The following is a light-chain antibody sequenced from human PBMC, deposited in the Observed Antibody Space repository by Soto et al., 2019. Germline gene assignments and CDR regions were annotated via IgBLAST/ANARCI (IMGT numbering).Light chain of an antibody. J-gene: IGKJ1*01. CDR2: KVS. CDR1: QSLVSSDGDAY. Sequence: DDVMTQSPLSLSVTLGQSASISCRSSQSLVSSDGDAYLNWFHQRPGQSPRRLMYKVSDRDSGVPDRFSGNGSGTYFTLTINKVEAEDIGVYYCLQGTHFPPWTFGQGTK. CDR3: LQGTHFPPWT. V-gene: IGKV2-30*01.